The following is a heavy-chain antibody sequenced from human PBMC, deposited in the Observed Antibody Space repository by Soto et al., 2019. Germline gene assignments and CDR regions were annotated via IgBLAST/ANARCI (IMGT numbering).Heavy chain of an antibody. D-gene: IGHD3-22*01. J-gene: IGHJ4*02. V-gene: IGHV1-18*01. CDR3: ARSVYYDSSGYYFDY. Sequence: ASVKVSCKASGYTFTSYGISWVRQAPGQGLEWMGWISAYNGNTNYAQKLQGRVTMTTDTSTSTAYMELRSLRSDDTAVYYCARSVYYDSSGYYFDYWGQGTLVTVS. CDR1: GYTFTSYG. CDR2: ISAYNGNT.